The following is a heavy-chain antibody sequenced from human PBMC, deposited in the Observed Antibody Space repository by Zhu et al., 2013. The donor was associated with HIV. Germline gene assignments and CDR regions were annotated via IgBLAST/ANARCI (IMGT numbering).Heavy chain of an antibody. D-gene: IGHD1-26*01. CDR2: ISGYNAKT. Sequence: QDQLVQSGAEMKKPGASVKVSCKASGYIFTSFGISWVRQAPGQRLEWMGWISGYNAKTNYARNLQGRVTMTRDTSTSTAYMDLRSLRSDDTAVYYCARRYSGTAHFDYVGPGNPGHRLL. CDR3: ARRYSGTAHFDY. CDR1: GYIFTSFG. J-gene: IGHJ4*02. V-gene: IGHV1-18*01.